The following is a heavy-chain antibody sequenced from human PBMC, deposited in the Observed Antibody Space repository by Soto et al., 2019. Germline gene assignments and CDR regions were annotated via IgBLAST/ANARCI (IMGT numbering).Heavy chain of an antibody. V-gene: IGHV4-39*01. D-gene: IGHD6-25*01. Sequence: SETLSLTCSASGGSITSSSHFWGWVRQPPGKGLEWIGTIYFTGNTYYTPSLKSRLTMSIDTSKNEFSLRLNSVTAADMAVYYCAGQTFTIAAASYGRSNWFDPWGPGTLVTVS. CDR3: AGQTFTIAAASYGRSNWFDP. CDR1: GGSITSSSHF. J-gene: IGHJ5*02. CDR2: IYFTGNT.